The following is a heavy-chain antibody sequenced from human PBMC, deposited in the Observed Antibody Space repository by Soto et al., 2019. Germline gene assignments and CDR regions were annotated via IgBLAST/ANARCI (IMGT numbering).Heavy chain of an antibody. CDR2: IIPIFGTA. CDR3: ARVIDYYYGMDV. V-gene: IGHV1-69*13. J-gene: IGHJ6*02. Sequence: ASVKVSCKASGYTFTSYAISWVRQAPGQGLEWMGGIIPIFGTANYAQKFQGRVTITADESTSTAYMELSSLRSEDTAVYYCARVIDYYYGMDVWGQGTTVTVSS. CDR1: GYTFTSYA.